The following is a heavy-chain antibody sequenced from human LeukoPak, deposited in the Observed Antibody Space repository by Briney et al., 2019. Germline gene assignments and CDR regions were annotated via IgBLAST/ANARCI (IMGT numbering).Heavy chain of an antibody. J-gene: IGHJ5*02. CDR3: AKDFSAGGNYGYGRFDP. D-gene: IGHD4-17*01. V-gene: IGHV3-23*01. CDR2: ITTSGGSA. CDR1: GFTFSSYA. Sequence: GGSLRLSCAASGFTFSSYAMSWVRRAPGKGLEWVSGITTSGGSASYADSVKGRFTTTRDNSENTLYLQMNGLRAEDTGVYYCAKDFSAGGNYGYGRFDPWGQGTLVTVSS.